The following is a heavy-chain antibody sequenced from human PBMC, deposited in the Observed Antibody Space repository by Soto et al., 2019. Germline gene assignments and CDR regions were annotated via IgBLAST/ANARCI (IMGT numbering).Heavy chain of an antibody. V-gene: IGHV4-59*01. J-gene: IGHJ5*02. Sequence: PSETLSLTCSFSGGPITTFYWIWLRQPPGKGLEWIGYIYYSGSTNYNPSLKSRVTISIDTSKTHFSLNLSSVTAADTAVYYCARGYNWFDPWGQGTLVTVSS. CDR3: ARGYNWFDP. CDR2: IYYSGST. CDR1: GGPITTFY.